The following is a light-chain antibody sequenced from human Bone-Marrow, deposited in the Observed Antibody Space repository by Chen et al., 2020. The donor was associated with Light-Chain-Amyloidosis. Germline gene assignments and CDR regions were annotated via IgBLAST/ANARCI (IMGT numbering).Light chain of an antibody. Sequence: SYDLTQPPSVSVSPGQTARITCSGDDLPTKYAYWYQQKPSQAPVLVIHRDTERPSGISERFPGSSSGTTATLTISGVQAEDEADYHCQSADSSGTYEVIFGGGTKLTVL. CDR3: QSADSSGTYEVI. CDR1: DLPTKY. J-gene: IGLJ2*01. CDR2: RDT. V-gene: IGLV3-25*03.